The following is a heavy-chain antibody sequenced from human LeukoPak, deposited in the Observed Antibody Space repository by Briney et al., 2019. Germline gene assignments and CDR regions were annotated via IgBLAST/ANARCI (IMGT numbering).Heavy chain of an antibody. CDR3: ARHTYYYGSGKARFDP. V-gene: IGHV4-59*08. J-gene: IGHJ5*02. D-gene: IGHD3-10*01. CDR1: GGSISSYY. CDR2: IYYSGRT. Sequence: SETLSLTCSVSGGSISSYYWSWIRQPPGKGLEWIGYIYYSGRTSYNPSLKSRVTISVDTSKNQFSLKLSSVTAADTAVYYCARHTYYYGSGKARFDPWGQGTLVTVSS.